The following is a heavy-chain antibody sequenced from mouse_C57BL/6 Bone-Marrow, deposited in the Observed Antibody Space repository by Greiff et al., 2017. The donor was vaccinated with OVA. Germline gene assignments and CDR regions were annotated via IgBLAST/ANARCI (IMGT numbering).Heavy chain of an antibody. V-gene: IGHV1-81*01. D-gene: IGHD2-1*01. CDR2: IYPRSGNT. Sequence: LQESGAELARPGASVKLSCKASGYTFTSYGISWVKQRTGQGLEWIGEIYPRSGNTYYNEKFKGKATLTADKSSSTAYMELRSLTSEDSAVYFCARERGNYAAWFAYWGQGTLVTVSA. J-gene: IGHJ3*01. CDR3: ARERGNYAAWFAY. CDR1: GYTFTSYG.